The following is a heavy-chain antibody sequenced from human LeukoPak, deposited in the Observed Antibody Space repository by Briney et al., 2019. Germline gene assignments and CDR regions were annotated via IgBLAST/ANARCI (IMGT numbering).Heavy chain of an antibody. CDR1: GFTFSSYS. CDR2: ISSSSSYI. J-gene: IGHJ4*02. CDR3: ARDQPYYYGSGSYSDY. V-gene: IGHV3-21*01. Sequence: GGSLRLSCAASGFTFSSYSMNWVRQAPGKGLEWVSSISSSSSYIYYADSVKGRFTIPRDNAKNSLYLQMNSLRAEDTAVYYCARDQPYYYGSGSYSDYWGQGTLVTVSS. D-gene: IGHD3-10*01.